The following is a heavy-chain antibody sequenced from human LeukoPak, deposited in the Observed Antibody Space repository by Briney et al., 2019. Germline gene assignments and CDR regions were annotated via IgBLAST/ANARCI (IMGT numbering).Heavy chain of an antibody. Sequence: PGGSLRLSCAATGFTFSSYAMSWVRQAPGMGLEWVAGIGASGSGTYYADSVKGRFTISRDNSKNTLYLQMNSLRSEDTAVYYCAKRLGSGSFFPFYYFDYWGQGTLVTVSS. CDR1: GFTFSSYA. D-gene: IGHD3-10*01. CDR2: IGASGSGT. CDR3: AKRLGSGSFFPFYYFDY. V-gene: IGHV3-23*01. J-gene: IGHJ4*02.